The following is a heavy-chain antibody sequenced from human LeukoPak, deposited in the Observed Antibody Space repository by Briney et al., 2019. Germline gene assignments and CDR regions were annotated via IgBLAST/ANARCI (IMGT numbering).Heavy chain of an antibody. CDR2: INHSGST. Sequence: SETLSLTCAVYGGSFSGYYWSWIRQPPGKGLEWIGEINHSGSTNYNPSLKSRVTISVDTSKNQFSLKLSSVTAADTAVYYCARVEGGTTGPYWFDPWGQGTLVTVSS. V-gene: IGHV4-34*01. J-gene: IGHJ5*02. CDR3: ARVEGGTTGPYWFDP. D-gene: IGHD1-1*01. CDR1: GGSFSGYY.